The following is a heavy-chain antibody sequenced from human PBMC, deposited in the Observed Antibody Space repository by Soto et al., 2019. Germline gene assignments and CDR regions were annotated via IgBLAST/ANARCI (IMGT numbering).Heavy chain of an antibody. D-gene: IGHD3-3*01. Sequence: QVQLQESGPGLVNPSQTLSLTCTVSRASVSSGDYYWSWIRQHPGKGLEWIGYISYTGRTYYSPSPKSRLSRSVDTSGNHFSLKLRSGTAADTAVYYCARGAYNAGSRYGGIDYWGQGTLVTVSS. CDR1: RASVSSGDYY. CDR3: ARGAYNAGSRYGGIDY. V-gene: IGHV4-31*03. J-gene: IGHJ4*02. CDR2: ISYTGRT.